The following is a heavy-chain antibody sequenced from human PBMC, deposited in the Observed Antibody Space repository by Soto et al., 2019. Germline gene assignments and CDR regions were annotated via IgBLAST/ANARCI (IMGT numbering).Heavy chain of an antibody. V-gene: IGHV4-31*03. D-gene: IGHD3-22*01. Sequence: SETLSLTCTVSGGSISSGGYYWSWIRQHPGKGLEWIGYIYYSGSTYYNPSLKSRVTISVDTSKNQFSLKLSSVTAADTAVYYCARTRITMIVALDSNWFDPWGQGTLVTVSS. CDR1: GGSISSGGYY. J-gene: IGHJ5*02. CDR3: ARTRITMIVALDSNWFDP. CDR2: IYYSGST.